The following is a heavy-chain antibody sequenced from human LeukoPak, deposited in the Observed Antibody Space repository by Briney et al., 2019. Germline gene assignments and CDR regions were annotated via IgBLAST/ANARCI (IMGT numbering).Heavy chain of an antibody. D-gene: IGHD6-19*01. V-gene: IGHV3-15*01. CDR1: GFTFNIAW. Sequence: PGGSLRLSCAATGFTFNIAWMSWVRQAPGKGLEWVGRIKSKSDGGTIEYASPVKGRFTISRDDSKDTLYLQLNSLNTEDTAVYYCTTVSGYSSGPFEDWGRGTLVTVSS. CDR3: TTVSGYSSGPFED. CDR2: IKSKSDGGTI. J-gene: IGHJ4*02.